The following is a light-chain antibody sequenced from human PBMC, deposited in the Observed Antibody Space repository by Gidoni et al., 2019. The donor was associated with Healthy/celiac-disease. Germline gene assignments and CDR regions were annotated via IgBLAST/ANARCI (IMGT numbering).Light chain of an antibody. Sequence: SYELTQPPSVSVSPGQTARITCSGDALPKKYAYWYQQKAGHAPVLVIYEDSKLPSGIPQRFSGSSSVIMATLTISVAQVEDEADYYCYSTDSSGNQVVFCGGTKLSVL. CDR1: ALPKKY. CDR3: YSTDSSGNQVV. J-gene: IGLJ2*01. CDR2: EDS. V-gene: IGLV3-10*01.